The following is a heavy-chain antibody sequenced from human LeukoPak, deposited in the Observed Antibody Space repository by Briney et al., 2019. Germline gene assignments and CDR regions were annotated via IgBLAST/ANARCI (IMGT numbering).Heavy chain of an antibody. CDR2: IYYSGTT. Sequence: SETLSLTCTVSGGSISGYHWTWIRQPPGNGLEWIGYIYYSGTTSYNPSLKSRVTISVDTSKNQFSLKLSSVTAADTAVYYCARVLFGLVGGFDYWGQGTLVTVSS. CDR3: ARVLFGLVGGFDY. J-gene: IGHJ4*02. D-gene: IGHD3/OR15-3a*01. V-gene: IGHV4-59*12. CDR1: GGSISGYH.